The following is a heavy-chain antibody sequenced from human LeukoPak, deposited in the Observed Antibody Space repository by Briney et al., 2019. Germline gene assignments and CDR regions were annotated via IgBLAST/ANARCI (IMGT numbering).Heavy chain of an antibody. V-gene: IGHV3-30-3*01. J-gene: IGHJ3*01. CDR1: GFTFNSFA. CDR3: TRDHYPGIARGGACNF. D-gene: IGHD2/OR15-2a*01. Sequence: QSGGSLRLSRVASGFTFNSFAMHWVRQAPGKGLEWVAVISYDVSKRYYADSGKGRFTISRDNSKNATYLEMNSMRVEDTAIYYCTRDHYPGIARGGACNFWGQGTMVTVSS. CDR2: ISYDVSKR.